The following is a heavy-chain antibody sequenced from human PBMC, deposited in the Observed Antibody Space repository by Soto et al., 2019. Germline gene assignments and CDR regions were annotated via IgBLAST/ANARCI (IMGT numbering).Heavy chain of an antibody. Sequence: SETLSLTCTVSGGSISSGEYYWTWIRQPPGKGLEWIGYISYSGSTHYSPSLKSRVSIAVDTSKNQFSLNLASVSAEDTAVYYCARVPTPWGQGTLVT. J-gene: IGHJ5*02. CDR2: ISYSGST. CDR3: ARVPTP. CDR1: GGSISSGEYY. V-gene: IGHV4-30-4*01.